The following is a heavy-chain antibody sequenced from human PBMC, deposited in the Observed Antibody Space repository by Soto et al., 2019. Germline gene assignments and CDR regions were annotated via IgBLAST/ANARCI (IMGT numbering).Heavy chain of an antibody. CDR3: ARAKEYTSSSGMDV. J-gene: IGHJ6*02. Sequence: PSQTLSLTCAISGDSVSSDTASWNWIRPSPSRGLEWLGRTYYRSKWYNDYAVSVKSRITLNPDTSKNQFSLQLNSLTPEDTAVYYCARAKEYTSSSGMDVWGQGITVTVSS. CDR1: GDSVSSDTAS. D-gene: IGHD6-6*01. CDR2: TYYRSKWYN. V-gene: IGHV6-1*01.